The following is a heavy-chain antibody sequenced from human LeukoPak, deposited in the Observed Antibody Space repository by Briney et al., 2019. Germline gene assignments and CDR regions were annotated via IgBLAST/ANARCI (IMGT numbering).Heavy chain of an antibody. V-gene: IGHV4-59*01. CDR1: GGSISSYY. Sequence: SETLSLTCTVSGGSISSYYWSWLRQPPGKGLEWIGYIYYRGSTNYNSSLKSRVTISVATSKNQFSLKLSSVTAADTAVYYCARDQGGGGAFDIWGQGTMVTVSS. CDR3: ARDQGGGGAFDI. CDR2: IYYRGST. J-gene: IGHJ3*02. D-gene: IGHD3-16*01.